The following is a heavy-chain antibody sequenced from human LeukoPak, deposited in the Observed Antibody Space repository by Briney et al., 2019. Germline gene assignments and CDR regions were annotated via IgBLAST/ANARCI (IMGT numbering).Heavy chain of an antibody. Sequence: GGSLRLSCAASGFTFSLYWMSWVRQVPGKGLEWVANIKQDGGEKYYVDSVKGRFTISRDNAKNSLHLQMNSLRAEDTAVYYCAREFASVTTHFLFDSWGQGTLVTVSS. CDR2: IKQDGGEK. CDR1: GFTFSLYW. D-gene: IGHD4-17*01. CDR3: AREFASVTTHFLFDS. V-gene: IGHV3-7*03. J-gene: IGHJ4*02.